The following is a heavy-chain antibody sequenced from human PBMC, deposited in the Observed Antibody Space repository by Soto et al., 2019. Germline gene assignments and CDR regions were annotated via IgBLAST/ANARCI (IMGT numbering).Heavy chain of an antibody. CDR2: IYYSGST. D-gene: IGHD3-10*01. CDR1: GGSISSYY. V-gene: IGHV4-59*01. J-gene: IGHJ6*04. CDR3: ARTREFLNWEIGMDV. Sequence: SETLSLTCTVSGGSISSYYWSWIRQPPGKGLEWIGYIYYSGSTNYNPSLKSRVTISVDTSKNQFSLKLSSVTAADTAVYYCARTREFLNWEIGMDVWGKGTTVTVSS.